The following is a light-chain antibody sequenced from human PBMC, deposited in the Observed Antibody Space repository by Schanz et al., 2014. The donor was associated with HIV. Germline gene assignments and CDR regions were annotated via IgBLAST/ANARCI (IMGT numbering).Light chain of an antibody. CDR1: STDVGTYNL. Sequence: QSALTQPASVSGSPGQSITISCTGTSTDVGTYNLVSWYQQHPGTAPKVIIYDVNYRPSGSSNRFSGSKSGSTASLAIFGLQAEDEADYYCSSYTTNGTWLFGGGTKLTVL. J-gene: IGLJ3*02. V-gene: IGLV2-14*02. CDR3: SSYTTNGTWL. CDR2: DVN.